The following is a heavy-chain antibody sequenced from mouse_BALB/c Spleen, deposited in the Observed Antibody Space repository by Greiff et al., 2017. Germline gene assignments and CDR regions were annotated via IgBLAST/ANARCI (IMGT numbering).Heavy chain of an antibody. CDR2: ILPGSGST. V-gene: IGHV1-9*01. CDR1: GYTFSSYW. D-gene: IGHD2-14*01. CDR3: ARYDVRYAMDY. J-gene: IGHJ4*01. Sequence: QVQLKESGAELMKPGASVKISCKATGYTFSSYWIEWVKQRPGHGLEWIGEILPGSGSTNYNEKFKGKATFTADTSSNTAYMQLSSLTSEDSAVYYCARYDVRYAMDYWGQGTSVTVSS.